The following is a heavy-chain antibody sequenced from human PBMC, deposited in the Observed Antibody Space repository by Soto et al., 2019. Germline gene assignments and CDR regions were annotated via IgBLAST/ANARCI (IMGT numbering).Heavy chain of an antibody. CDR1: GYTFTSYG. V-gene: IGHV1-18*01. CDR2: ISAYNGNT. Sequence: QVQLVQSGAEVKKPGASVKVSCKASGYTFTSYGISWVRQAPGQGLEWMGWISAYNGNTNYAQSLQGRVTMTTDTSTSTAYMELRSVRSDDTAVYYCPRDPYNVPMVNAPNLYGMDVWGQGTTVTVSS. D-gene: IGHD2-8*01. CDR3: PRDPYNVPMVNAPNLYGMDV. J-gene: IGHJ6*02.